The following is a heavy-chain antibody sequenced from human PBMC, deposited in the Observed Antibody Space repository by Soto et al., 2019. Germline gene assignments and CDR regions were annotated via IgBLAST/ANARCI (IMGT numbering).Heavy chain of an antibody. D-gene: IGHD3-22*01. CDR1: EFTFSTYV. Sequence: QVQLVESGGGVVQPESSLRLSCAACEFTFSTYVMHWVRQAPGKGLEWVALISFDGSDKYYADSVKGRFTISRDNSKNTLFLQMNSLRPEDTAVYYCAREMIPMIMGGMSAMDVWGRGTTVTVSS. CDR3: AREMIPMIMGGMSAMDV. V-gene: IGHV3-30-3*01. CDR2: ISFDGSDK. J-gene: IGHJ6*02.